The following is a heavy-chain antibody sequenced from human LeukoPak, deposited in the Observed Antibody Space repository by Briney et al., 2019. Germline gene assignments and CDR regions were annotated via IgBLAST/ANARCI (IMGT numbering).Heavy chain of an antibody. CDR3: ARAIRVGWFDP. J-gene: IGHJ5*02. Sequence: SETLSLTCTVSGGSISSSNYYWGWIRQPPGKGLEWIGTIYYSVNTYYNPSLKSRVTISVDTSKNQFSLKLSSVTATDTAVYYCARAIRVGWFDPWGQGTLVTVSS. CDR1: GGSISSSNYY. D-gene: IGHD1-26*01. V-gene: IGHV4-39*01. CDR2: IYYSVNT.